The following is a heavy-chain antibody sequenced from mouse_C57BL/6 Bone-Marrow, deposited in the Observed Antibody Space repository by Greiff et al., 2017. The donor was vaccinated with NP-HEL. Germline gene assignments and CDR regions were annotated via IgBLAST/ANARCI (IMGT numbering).Heavy chain of an antibody. CDR1: GYTFTDYE. D-gene: IGHD2-5*01. V-gene: IGHV1-15*01. Sequence: QVQLHQSGAELVRPGASVTLSCKASGYTFTDYEMHWVKQTPVHGLEWIGAIDPETGGTAYNQKFKGKAILTADKSSSTAYMELRSLTSEDSAVYYCTSEGLIVTTCYFDYWGQGTTLTVSS. J-gene: IGHJ2*01. CDR2: IDPETGGT. CDR3: TSEGLIVTTCYFDY.